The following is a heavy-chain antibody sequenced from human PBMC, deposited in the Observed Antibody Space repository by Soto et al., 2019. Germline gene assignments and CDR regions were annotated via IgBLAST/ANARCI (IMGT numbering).Heavy chain of an antibody. J-gene: IGHJ6*03. CDR2: IAYRGST. Sequence: QVQLQESGPGLVKPSETLSLTCSVSGDSISRYYWSWIRQSPGKGLEWIGYIAYRGSTNYKPSLKSRATTAVDTTKNQFSLKLNSVTAADTAVYYCARLNEQQLVRDGADYLYYYMDVWGKGTTVTVSS. CDR3: ARLNEQQLVRDGADYLYYYMDV. D-gene: IGHD1-1*01. CDR1: GDSISRYY. V-gene: IGHV4-59*08.